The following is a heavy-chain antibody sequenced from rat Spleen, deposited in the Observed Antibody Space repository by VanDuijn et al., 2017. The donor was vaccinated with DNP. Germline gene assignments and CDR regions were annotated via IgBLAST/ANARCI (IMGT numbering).Heavy chain of an antibody. CDR2: ISSSGIRT. V-gene: IGHV5-7*01. J-gene: IGHJ2*01. D-gene: IGHD3-4*01. Sequence: EVQLVESGGGLVPPGRSLKLSCAASGFTFSDYYMAWVRQAPKKGLEWVAAISSSGIRTYYPDSVKGRFTISRDNAKSTLYLQMNSLRSEDTATYYCARIDDNPFDYWGQGVMVTVSS. CDR1: GFTFSDYY. CDR3: ARIDDNPFDY.